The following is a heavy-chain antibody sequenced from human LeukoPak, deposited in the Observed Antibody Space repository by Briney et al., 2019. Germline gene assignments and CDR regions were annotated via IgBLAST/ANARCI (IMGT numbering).Heavy chain of an antibody. CDR2: IYYSGST. CDR1: GDSISSYY. Sequence: SETLSLTCTVSGDSISSYYWSWIRQPPGKGPEWIGYIYYSGSTKYNPSLKSRVTISVDTSKNQFSPKLSSVTAADTAVYYCARSGYCSGGSCYTLDHWGQGTLVTVSS. D-gene: IGHD2-15*01. CDR3: ARSGYCSGGSCYTLDH. V-gene: IGHV4-59*08. J-gene: IGHJ4*02.